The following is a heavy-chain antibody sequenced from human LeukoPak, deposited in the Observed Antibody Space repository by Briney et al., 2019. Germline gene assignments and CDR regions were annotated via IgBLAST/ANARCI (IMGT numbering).Heavy chain of an antibody. CDR1: GFTFSDDW. J-gene: IGHJ4*02. Sequence: GGSLRLSCAASGFTFSDDWMSLVRQAPGKGLEWVADIKQDGSDKKYVDSVKGRFTISRDNAKKSLYLQMDSLRAEDTAVYYCARSLWPADYWGQGTLVTVSS. CDR2: IKQDGSDK. V-gene: IGHV3-7*01. CDR3: ARSLWPADY. D-gene: IGHD3-10*01.